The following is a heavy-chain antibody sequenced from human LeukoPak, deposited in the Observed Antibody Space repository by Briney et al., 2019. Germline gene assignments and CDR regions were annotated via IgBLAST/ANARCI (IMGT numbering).Heavy chain of an antibody. CDR1: GGSFSGYY. Sequence: SETLSLTCAVYGGSFSGYYWSWIRQPPGKGLEWIGEINHSGSTNYNPSLKSRVTISVDTSKNQFSLKLSSVTAADTAVYYCARGINLPPDYDFWSGYYGDAFDIWGQGTMVTVSS. V-gene: IGHV4-34*01. CDR2: INHSGST. D-gene: IGHD3-3*01. J-gene: IGHJ3*02. CDR3: ARGINLPPDYDFWSGYYGDAFDI.